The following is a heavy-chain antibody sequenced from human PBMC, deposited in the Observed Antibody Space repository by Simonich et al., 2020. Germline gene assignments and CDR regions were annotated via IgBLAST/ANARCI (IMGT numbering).Heavy chain of an antibody. CDR3: ARGALTGDYYYMDV. CDR1: GYTFTGYY. CDR2: INPNSGGT. D-gene: IGHD7-27*01. Sequence: QVQLVQSGAEVKKPGASVKVSCKASGYTFTGYYRHWVRQAPEKGLEVMVSINPNSGGTNYAQKFKGRATMPRDTSISTAYMELSRLRSDDTAVYYCARGALTGDYYYMDVWGKGTTVTVSS. J-gene: IGHJ6*03. V-gene: IGHV1-2*02.